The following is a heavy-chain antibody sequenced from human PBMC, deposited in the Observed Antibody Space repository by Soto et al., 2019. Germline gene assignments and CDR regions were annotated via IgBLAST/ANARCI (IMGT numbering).Heavy chain of an antibody. CDR3: ASRHSSPYFDY. V-gene: IGHV4-30-4*01. CDR2: IYYSGGT. J-gene: IGHJ4*02. D-gene: IGHD6-13*01. CDR1: GGSISSGDYY. Sequence: TLSLTCTVSGGSISSGDYYWSWIRQPPGKGLEWIGSIYYSGGTYYNPSLKSRVTISVDTSKNQFSLKLNSVTAADTAVYCCASRHSSPYFDYWGQGTLVTVSS.